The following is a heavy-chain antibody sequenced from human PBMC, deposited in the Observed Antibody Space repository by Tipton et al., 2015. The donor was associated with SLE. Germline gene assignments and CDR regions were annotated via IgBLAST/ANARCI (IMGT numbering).Heavy chain of an antibody. V-gene: IGHV4-31*03. J-gene: IGHJ4*02. CDR3: ARGRRYYYDSSGYSGRFDY. D-gene: IGHD3-22*01. CDR2: IYYSGTT. Sequence: TLSLTCSVSGASINTGGYYWSWIRQHPGKGLEWIGHIYYSGTTYYNPSLESRITISADTSKSHFSLKLSSVTAADTAVYYCARGRRYYYDSSGYSGRFDYWGQGTLVTVSS. CDR1: GASINTGGYY.